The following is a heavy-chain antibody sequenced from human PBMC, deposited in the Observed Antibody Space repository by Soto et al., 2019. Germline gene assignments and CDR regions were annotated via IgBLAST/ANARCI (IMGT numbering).Heavy chain of an antibody. CDR3: AKDYDFWSGRTTNYYYGMDV. Sequence: GGSLRLSCAASGFTFSNFWMHWVRQAPGKGLEWVAVISYDGSNKYYADSVKGRFTISRDNSKNTLYLQMNSLRAEDTAVYYCAKDYDFWSGRTTNYYYGMDVWGQGTTVTVSS. CDR1: GFTFSNFW. J-gene: IGHJ6*02. D-gene: IGHD3-3*01. CDR2: ISYDGSNK. V-gene: IGHV3-30*18.